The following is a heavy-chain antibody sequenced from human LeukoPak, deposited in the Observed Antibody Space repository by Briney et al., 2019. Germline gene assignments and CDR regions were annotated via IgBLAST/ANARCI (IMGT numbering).Heavy chain of an antibody. CDR1: GFTFSGYA. CDR2: ISGSGGST. Sequence: PGGSLRLSCAASGFTFSGYAMNWVRQAPGKGLEWVSAISGSGGSTYYADSVKGRFTISRDNSKNTLYLQMNSLRAEDTAVYNCAKSDDSSGYYYGIVYWGQGTLVTVSS. CDR3: AKSDDSSGYYYGIVY. V-gene: IGHV3-23*01. D-gene: IGHD3-22*01. J-gene: IGHJ4*02.